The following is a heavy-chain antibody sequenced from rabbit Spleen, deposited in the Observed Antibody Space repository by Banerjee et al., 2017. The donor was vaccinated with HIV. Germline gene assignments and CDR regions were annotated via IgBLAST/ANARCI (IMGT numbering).Heavy chain of an antibody. V-gene: IGHV1S40*01. J-gene: IGHJ4*01. CDR3: ARDLVAVIGWNFNL. Sequence: QSLEESGGGLVKPGGTLTLTCTVSGFSFSSAYYLCWVRQAPGKGLEWIACMYAGSSGTTYYASWAKGRFIMSRTSSTTVTLQMTSLTAADTATYFCARDLVAVIGWNFNLWGQGTLVTVS. CDR2: MYAGSSGTT. D-gene: IGHD1-1*01. CDR1: GFSFSSAYY.